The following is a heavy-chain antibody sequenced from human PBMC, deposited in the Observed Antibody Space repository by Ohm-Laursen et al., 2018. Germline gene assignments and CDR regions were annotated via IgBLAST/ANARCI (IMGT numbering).Heavy chain of an antibody. D-gene: IGHD3-9*01. CDR2: VSGSGYTK. CDR3: AKERDVSTGYALQH. CDR1: GFSFSTYS. J-gene: IGHJ1*01. Sequence: SLRLSCAASGFSFSTYSMNWVRQAPGKGLEWVSHVSGSGYTKYYADSVKGRFTISRDNSKNTLYLQMNSLRAEDTAVYYCAKERDVSTGYALQHWGQGTLVTVSS. V-gene: IGHV3-23*01.